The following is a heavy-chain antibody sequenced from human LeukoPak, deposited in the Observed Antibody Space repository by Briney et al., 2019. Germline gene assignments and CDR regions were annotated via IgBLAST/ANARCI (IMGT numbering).Heavy chain of an antibody. CDR2: ISNSGGST. J-gene: IGHJ4*02. D-gene: IGHD3-22*01. V-gene: IGHV3-23*01. CDR3: AKLAGYYVIDY. CDR1: GFTFSTYA. Sequence: GGSLRLSCAASGFTFSTYAMSWVRQAPGKGLEWVSVISNSGGSTYYADSVKGRFTISRDNSKNTLYLQMNSLRAEDTAVYYCAKLAGYYVIDYWGQGTLVTVSS.